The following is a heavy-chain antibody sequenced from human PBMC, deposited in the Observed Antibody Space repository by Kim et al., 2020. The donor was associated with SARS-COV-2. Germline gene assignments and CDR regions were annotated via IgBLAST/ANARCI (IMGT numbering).Heavy chain of an antibody. Sequence: PSLKSRVTISVDTSKNQVSLKLNSVTAADTAVYYCARMGSSGWFESAFDIWGQGTMVTVSS. CDR3: ARMGSSGWFESAFDI. J-gene: IGHJ3*02. D-gene: IGHD6-19*01. V-gene: IGHV4-59*01.